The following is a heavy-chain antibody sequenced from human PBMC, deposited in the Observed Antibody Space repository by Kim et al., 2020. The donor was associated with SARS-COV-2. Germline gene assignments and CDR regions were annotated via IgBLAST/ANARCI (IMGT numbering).Heavy chain of an antibody. V-gene: IGHV3-15*01. Sequence: GGSLRLSCAASGINFRITWMTWVRQAPGKGLEWVGRIRSQGGGGTADYAAPVEGRFFISRDDSQDTVYLEMNSLRSEDTAVYFCTTVRDPVTWSLDHWGEGALVTVSS. CDR3: TTVRDPVTWSLDH. CDR2: IRSQGGGGTA. J-gene: IGHJ4*02. D-gene: IGHD4-17*01. CDR1: GINFRITW.